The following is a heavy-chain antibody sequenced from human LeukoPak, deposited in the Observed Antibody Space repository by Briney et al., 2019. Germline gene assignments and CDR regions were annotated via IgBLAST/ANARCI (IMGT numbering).Heavy chain of an antibody. CDR3: ATSLGGSSGLDY. CDR2: INPNSGGT. V-gene: IGHV1-2*02. Sequence: GASVKVSCKASEYTFTGYYMHWVRQAPGQGLEWMGWINPNSGGTNYAQKFQGRVTMTRDTSISTAYMELSRLRSDDTAVYYCATSLGGSSGLDYWGQGTLVTVSS. J-gene: IGHJ4*02. CDR1: EYTFTGYY. D-gene: IGHD1-26*01.